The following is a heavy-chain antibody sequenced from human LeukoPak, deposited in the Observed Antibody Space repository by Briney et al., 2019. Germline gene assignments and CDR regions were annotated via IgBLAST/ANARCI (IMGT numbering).Heavy chain of an antibody. V-gene: IGHV3-7*01. Sequence: TGGSLRLSCAVSGFTFSSDWMIWVRQAPGKGLEWVANINPDGSEKNYVDSVRGRFTISRDNAKNSLDLQMNSLRVEDTAVYYCARDCLRLRRAPDAFDIWGQGTMVTVSS. CDR2: INPDGSEK. J-gene: IGHJ3*02. D-gene: IGHD2-15*01. CDR1: GFTFSSDW. CDR3: ARDCLRLRRAPDAFDI.